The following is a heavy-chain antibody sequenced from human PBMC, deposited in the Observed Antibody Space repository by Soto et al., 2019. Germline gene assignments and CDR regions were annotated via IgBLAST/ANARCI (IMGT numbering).Heavy chain of an antibody. Sequence: LRLSCEASGLVFSSFWMIWVRQAPGKGLEWVAYIKQDGSEKYYVDSVKGRFTISRDNPKSSLYLQMNNLRAEDTAVYYCARGHKGLEVWGQGTTVPVSS. J-gene: IGHJ6*02. V-gene: IGHV3-7*01. CDR3: ARGHKGLEV. CDR1: GLVFSSFW. CDR2: IKQDGSEK.